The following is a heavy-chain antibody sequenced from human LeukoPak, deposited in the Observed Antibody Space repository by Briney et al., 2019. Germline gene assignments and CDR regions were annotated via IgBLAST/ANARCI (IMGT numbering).Heavy chain of an antibody. CDR2: IKQDGSEK. J-gene: IGHJ4*02. V-gene: IGHV3-7*01. CDR1: GFTFSSYW. Sequence: GGSLRLSCAASGFTFSSYWMSWVRQAPGKGLEWVANIKQDGSEKYYVDSVKGRLTISRDNAKNLVFLQMNSLRADDTAVYYCARERTTIVSGTTIGAYWGQGTLVTVSS. D-gene: IGHD1-7*01. CDR3: ARERTTIVSGTTIGAY.